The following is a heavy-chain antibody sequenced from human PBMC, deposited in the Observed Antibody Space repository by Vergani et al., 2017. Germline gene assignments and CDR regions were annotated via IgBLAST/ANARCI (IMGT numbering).Heavy chain of an antibody. J-gene: IGHJ4*02. V-gene: IGHV5-51*01. CDR2: MYPGDSDT. CDR3: ARVLIRYSSGQDAFEI. Sequence: EVQLVQSGAEVKKTGESLKISCKGSGYSFTNYWIGWVRQMPGKGLEWMGIMYPGDSDTRYSPSFQGQVTISVDKSISTAYLQWSSLKASDTAMYYCARVLIRYSSGQDAFEIWGEGSLVTVSS. CDR1: GYSFTNYW. D-gene: IGHD6-19*01.